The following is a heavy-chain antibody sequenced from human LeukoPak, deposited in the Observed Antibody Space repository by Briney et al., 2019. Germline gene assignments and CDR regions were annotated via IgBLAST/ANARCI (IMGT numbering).Heavy chain of an antibody. CDR3: AREVGGYSSSWYRQGPAHFDY. D-gene: IGHD6-13*01. CDR2: IYYSGDT. V-gene: IGHV4-39*07. Sequence: SETLSLTCTVSGASISSGNYYWGWIRQPPGKGLEWLGSIYYSGDTYNNPPLKSRVTISVDTSKNQFSLKLSSVTAADTAVYYCAREVGGYSSSWYRQGPAHFDYWGQGTLVTVSS. CDR1: GASISSGNYY. J-gene: IGHJ4*02.